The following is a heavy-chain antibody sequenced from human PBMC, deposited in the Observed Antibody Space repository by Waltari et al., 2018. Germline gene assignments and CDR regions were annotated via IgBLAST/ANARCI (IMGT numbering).Heavy chain of an antibody. CDR2: IIPICVPA. D-gene: IGHD3-22*01. CDR3: ARSPPSEDSSGSIFDY. CDR1: GGTFSSYA. Sequence: QVQLVQSGAEVKKPGSSVKVSCKASGGTFSSYAISWVRPAPGQGLEWMGGIIPICVPANYAQKCQGRVTITADESTCTAYMELSSLVSEDTAVYYCARSPPSEDSSGSIFDYWGQGTLVTVSS. J-gene: IGHJ4*02. V-gene: IGHV1-69*01.